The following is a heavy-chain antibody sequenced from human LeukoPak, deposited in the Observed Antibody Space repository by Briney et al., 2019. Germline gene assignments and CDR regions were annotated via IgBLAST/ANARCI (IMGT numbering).Heavy chain of an antibody. CDR1: GYTFTTYA. CDR3: ARGIVVQPSANWLDP. Sequence: ASVKLSCKTSGYTFTTYAIHWARQAPGQRLEWMGLINADDGNTRYSQRFQGRVTITRDTSANTAYMELSSLRFEDTAVYYCARGIVVQPSANWLDPWGQGTPVTVSS. D-gene: IGHD2-2*01. J-gene: IGHJ5*02. CDR2: INADDGNT. V-gene: IGHV1-3*01.